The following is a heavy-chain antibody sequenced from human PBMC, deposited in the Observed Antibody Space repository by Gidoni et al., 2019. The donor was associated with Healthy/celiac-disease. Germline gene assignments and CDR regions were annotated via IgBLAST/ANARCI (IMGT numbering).Heavy chain of an antibody. Sequence: QVQLQQWGAGLLKPSETLSLTCAVYGGSFSGYYWSGIRQPPGKGLEWIGEINHSGSTNYNPSLKSRVTISVDTSKNQFSLKLSSVTAADTAVYYCARGTYSNLPGILGGVYYYYYGMDVWGQGTTVTVSS. D-gene: IGHD4-4*01. J-gene: IGHJ6*02. CDR3: ARGTYSNLPGILGGVYYYYYGMDV. CDR2: INHSGST. V-gene: IGHV4-34*01. CDR1: GGSFSGYY.